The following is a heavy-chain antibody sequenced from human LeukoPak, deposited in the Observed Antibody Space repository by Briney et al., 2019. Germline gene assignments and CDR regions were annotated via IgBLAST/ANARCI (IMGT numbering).Heavy chain of an antibody. D-gene: IGHD6-6*01. CDR2: SYPGDSDT. Sequence: GESLTISCKGSGYSFNTYWIGWVRQMRGKGLEWMGISYPGDSDTRYSPSFQGQVNISADKSLSTAYLQWGSLKASDTAMYYCAREGRSSSPMDYWGQGTLVTVSS. J-gene: IGHJ4*02. V-gene: IGHV5-51*01. CDR3: AREGRSSSPMDY. CDR1: GYSFNTYW.